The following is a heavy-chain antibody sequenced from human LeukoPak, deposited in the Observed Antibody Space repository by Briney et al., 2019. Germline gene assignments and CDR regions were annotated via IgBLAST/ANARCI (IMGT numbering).Heavy chain of an antibody. J-gene: IGHJ4*02. D-gene: IGHD2-2*01. CDR2: ISYDGSNK. CDR1: GFTLSYYG. Sequence: GRSLRLSCAASGFTLSYYGMHWVRQAPGKGLEWVAVISYDGSNKYYADSVKGRFTISRDHSKNTLYLQMNSLRAEDTALYYCAKDLWKYQLRTLDYWGQGTLVTVSS. V-gene: IGHV3-30*18. CDR3: AKDLWKYQLRTLDY.